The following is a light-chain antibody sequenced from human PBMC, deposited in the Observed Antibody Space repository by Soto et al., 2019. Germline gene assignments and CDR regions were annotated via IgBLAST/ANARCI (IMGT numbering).Light chain of an antibody. Sequence: QSALTQPPSASGAPGQRVTISCSGSNSNIGSNTVNWYQQFPGTAPKLLIYTNNQRPSGVPDRFSGSKSGTSASLAISGLQSENEADYYCAAWDASLNGYVFGTGTKATVL. CDR1: NSNIGSNT. CDR2: TNN. CDR3: AAWDASLNGYV. J-gene: IGLJ1*01. V-gene: IGLV1-44*01.